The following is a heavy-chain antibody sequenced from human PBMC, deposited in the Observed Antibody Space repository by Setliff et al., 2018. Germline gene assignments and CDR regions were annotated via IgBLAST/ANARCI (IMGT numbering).Heavy chain of an antibody. CDR3: AKPQVELRWGFES. Sequence: GGSLRLSCAASGFNFGAYAMHWVRQGPGKGLAWVAHINTDGSDTHYAGSVKGRFTIFRDGSKNTLFLHMTSLRAEDTAVYYCAKPQVELRWGFESWGQGTPVTVSS. CDR2: INTDGSDT. J-gene: IGHJ4*02. CDR1: GFNFGAYA. V-gene: IGHV3-74*01. D-gene: IGHD1-7*01.